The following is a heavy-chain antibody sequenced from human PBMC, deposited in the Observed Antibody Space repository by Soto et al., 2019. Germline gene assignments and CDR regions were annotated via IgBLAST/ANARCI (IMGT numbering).Heavy chain of an antibody. D-gene: IGHD2-2*01. Sequence: EVQLLESGGGLVQPGGSLRLSCTTSGFTFRTTGILWLRQPPGRGLEWVSAIGPDPSNTKYTDSVKGRFIISRDNSKKTGVLQMTSLGAEDTALYYCTTARHCSRDACPAAEWGQGTLITVSS. CDR3: TTARHCSRDACPAAE. CDR1: GFTFRTTG. V-gene: IGHV3-23*01. J-gene: IGHJ4*02. CDR2: IGPDPSNT.